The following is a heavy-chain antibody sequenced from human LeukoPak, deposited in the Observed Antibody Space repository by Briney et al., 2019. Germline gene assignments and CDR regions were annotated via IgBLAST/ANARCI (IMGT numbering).Heavy chain of an antibody. CDR1: GYSISSGYY. V-gene: IGHV4-38-2*02. CDR3: ARVRVTTYYYYYMDV. Sequence: SETLSLTCTVSGYSISSGYYWGWIRQPPGKGLEWIGSIYHSGSTYYNPSLKSRVTISVDTSKNQFSLKLSSVTAADTAVYYCARVRVTTYYYYYMDVWGKGTTVTVSS. D-gene: IGHD4-11*01. CDR2: IYHSGST. J-gene: IGHJ6*03.